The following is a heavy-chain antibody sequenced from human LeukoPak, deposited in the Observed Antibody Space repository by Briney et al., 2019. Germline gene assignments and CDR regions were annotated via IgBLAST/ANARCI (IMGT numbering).Heavy chain of an antibody. D-gene: IGHD5-18*01. J-gene: IGHJ6*03. V-gene: IGHV3-23*01. CDR2: ISGSGGST. CDR3: AKAPYSYTYYYYMDV. CDR1: GFTFNNYA. Sequence: GGSLRLSCAASGFTFNNYAMSWVRQAPGKGLEWVSAISGSGGSTYYADSVKGRFTISRDNSKNTLYLQMNSLRAEDTAVYYCAKAPYSYTYYYYMDVWGKGTTVTVSS.